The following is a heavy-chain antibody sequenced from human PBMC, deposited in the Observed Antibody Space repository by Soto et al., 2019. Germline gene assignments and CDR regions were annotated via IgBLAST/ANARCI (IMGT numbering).Heavy chain of an antibody. CDR2: ISWDSGTL. CDR3: AQARYPTMASALDQ. Sequence: EVQLVESGGGLVQPGRSLRLSCAASGFTFDDYAMHWVRQVPGKGLERVSGISWDSGTLGYADSVKGRFIISRDDAKTSLFLQMNSLRGEDTALYSCAQARYPTMASALDQWGQGTLVTVSS. V-gene: IGHV3-9*01. CDR1: GFTFDDYA. D-gene: IGHD1-1*01. J-gene: IGHJ5*02.